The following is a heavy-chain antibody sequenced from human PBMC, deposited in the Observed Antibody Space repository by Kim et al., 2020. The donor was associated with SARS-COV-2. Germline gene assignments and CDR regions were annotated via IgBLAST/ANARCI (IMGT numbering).Heavy chain of an antibody. Sequence: SETLSLTCAVYGGSFSGYYWSWIRQPPGKGLEWIGEINHSGSTNYNPSLKSRVTISVDTSKNQFSLKLSSVTAADTAVYYCARGLTARPFDYWGQGTLGT. J-gene: IGHJ4*02. D-gene: IGHD6-6*01. V-gene: IGHV4-34*01. CDR1: GGSFSGYY. CDR3: ARGLTARPFDY. CDR2: INHSGST.